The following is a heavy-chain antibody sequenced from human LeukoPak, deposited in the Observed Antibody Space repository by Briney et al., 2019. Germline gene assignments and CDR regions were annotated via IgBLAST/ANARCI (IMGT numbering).Heavy chain of an antibody. Sequence: GGSLSLYCAASGFTFSSFGLDWGAQAPGKGLEWVAVIWYDGSNKYYADSVKGRFTISRDNAKNTLYLQMNSLGAEDTAVYYCTPVLSSNQTNLFEYWGQRAIVNVPS. D-gene: IGHD6-13*01. J-gene: IGHJ4*03. CDR3: TPVLSSNQTNLFEY. CDR2: IWYDGSNK. CDR1: GFTFSSFG. V-gene: IGHV3-33*03.